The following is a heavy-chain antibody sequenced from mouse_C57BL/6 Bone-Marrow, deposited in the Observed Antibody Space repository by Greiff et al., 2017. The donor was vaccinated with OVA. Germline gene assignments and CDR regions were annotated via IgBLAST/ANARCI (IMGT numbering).Heavy chain of an antibody. CDR2: INPSSGYT. J-gene: IGHJ3*01. Sequence: VQLQQSGAELAKPGASVKLSCKASGYTFTSYWMHWVKQRPGQGLEWIGYINPSSGYTKYNQTFKDKATLTADKSSCTAYMQLSSLTYDVSAFYYFASREGLLRTAPFAYWLPGPLVTVSA. D-gene: IGHD1-1*01. CDR3: ASREGLLRTAPFAY. CDR1: GYTFTSYW. V-gene: IGHV1-7*01.